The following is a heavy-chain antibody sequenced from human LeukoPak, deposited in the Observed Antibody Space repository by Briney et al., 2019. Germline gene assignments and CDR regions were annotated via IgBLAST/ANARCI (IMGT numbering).Heavy chain of an antibody. CDR3: ARVPIVVVTAIPFDY. D-gene: IGHD2-21*02. CDR1: GYTFTSYA. Sequence: ASVKVSCKASGYTFTSYAMHWVRQAPGQRLEWMGWINTDNGNTKYSQKFQGRVTITRDTSASTAYMELSSLRSEDTAVYYCARVPIVVVTAIPFDYWSQGTLVTVSS. J-gene: IGHJ4*02. V-gene: IGHV1-3*04. CDR2: INTDNGNT.